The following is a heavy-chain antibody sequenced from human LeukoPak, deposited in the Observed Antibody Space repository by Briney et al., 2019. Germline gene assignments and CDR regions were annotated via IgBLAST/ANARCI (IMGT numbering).Heavy chain of an antibody. J-gene: IGHJ6*03. D-gene: IGHD2-2*01. V-gene: IGHV4-39*01. CDR3: ASQAAQYQLLVYYYYYMDV. CDR2: IYYSGST. Sequence: SSETLSLTCTVSGGSISSSSYYWGWIRQPPGKGLEWIGSIYYSGSTYYNPSLKSRVTISVDTSKNQFSLKLSSVTAADTAVYYCASQAAQYQLLVYYYYYMDVWGKGTTVTVSS. CDR1: GGSISSSSYY.